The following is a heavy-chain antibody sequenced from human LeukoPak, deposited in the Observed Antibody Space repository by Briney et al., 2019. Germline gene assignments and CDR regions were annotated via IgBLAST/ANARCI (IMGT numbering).Heavy chain of an antibody. J-gene: IGHJ4*02. CDR2: IKEDGSEK. Sequence: GGSLRLSCAASDFTFSDYWMNWVRQAPGKGLEWVANIKEDGSEKYYVDAVKGGFTISTDSAKNSVYQEMNRLRADDTGVYYCVRGNYVDYKTQGTLVTVSS. CDR1: DFTFSDYW. V-gene: IGHV3-7*01. CDR3: VRGNYVDY.